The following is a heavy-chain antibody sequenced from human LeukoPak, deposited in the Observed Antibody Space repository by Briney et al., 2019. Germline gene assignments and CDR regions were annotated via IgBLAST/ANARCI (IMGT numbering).Heavy chain of an antibody. CDR2: ITGGGDYT. CDR3: AKGIYTSTSYYDS. D-gene: IGHD2-2*01. J-gene: IGHJ4*02. CDR1: GFTFSSYV. Sequence: GGSLRLSCAASGFTFSSYVMTWVRQAPGKGLAWVSTITGGGDYTYYVDSVKGRFTISRDNSKNTLYLQVNSLRAEDTAVYHCAKGIYTSTSYYDSWGQGTLVTVSS. V-gene: IGHV3-23*01.